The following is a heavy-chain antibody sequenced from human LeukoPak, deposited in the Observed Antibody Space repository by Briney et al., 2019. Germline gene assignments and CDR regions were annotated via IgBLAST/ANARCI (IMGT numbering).Heavy chain of an antibody. D-gene: IGHD3-3*01. CDR3: ARQTWSGFPDVNWFDP. CDR2: VYYTGST. CDR1: GASISSSSHY. J-gene: IGHJ5*02. Sequence: SSVTLSLTCSVSGASISSSSHYWGWIRQSPGKGLEWIGSVYYTGSTYYNPSLKSRVTISVDTSKNQFSLKLSSVTAADTAVYYCARQTWSGFPDVNWFDPWGQGTLVTVSS. V-gene: IGHV4-39*01.